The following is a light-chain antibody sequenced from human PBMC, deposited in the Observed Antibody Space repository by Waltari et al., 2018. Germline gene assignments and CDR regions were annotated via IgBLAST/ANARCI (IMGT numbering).Light chain of an antibody. V-gene: IGKV1-39*01. J-gene: IGKJ4*01. CDR3: QHSYTTPLT. CDR1: QAISIY. Sequence: DIQMTQSPSSLSASFGDRVISTCRASQAISIYLNWYQQKPGKAPNLLIYAASTLQRGIPSRFSGSGSGTHFTLTISSLQPEDFATYYCQHSYTTPLTFGGGTKVEI. CDR2: AAS.